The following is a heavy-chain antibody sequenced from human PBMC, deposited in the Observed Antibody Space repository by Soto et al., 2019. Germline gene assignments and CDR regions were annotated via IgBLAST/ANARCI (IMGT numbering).Heavy chain of an antibody. CDR2: IYSNGYT. V-gene: IGHV4-31*03. D-gene: IGHD6-13*01. Sequence: SETLSLTCTVSGGSISSGGYYWSWIRQLPGKGLEWIGYIYSNGYTYYNPSLESRVTISLDTSNNQFSLKLTSVTAADTAVYYCASGQQLVRNYWGQGTLVTVSS. CDR3: ASGQQLVRNY. CDR1: GGSISSGGYY. J-gene: IGHJ4*02.